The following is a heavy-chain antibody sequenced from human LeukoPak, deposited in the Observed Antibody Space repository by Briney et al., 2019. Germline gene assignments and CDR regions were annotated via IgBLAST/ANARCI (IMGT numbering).Heavy chain of an antibody. CDR3: ASGVQLWSYFDY. J-gene: IGHJ4*02. V-gene: IGHV3-30-3*01. Sequence: GGSLRLSCAASGFTFSSYAMHWVRQAPGKGLEWVAAISYDGGNKYYADSVKGRFTISRDNPKNTLYLQMNSLRAEDTAVYYCASGVQLWSYFDYWGQGTLVTVSS. D-gene: IGHD5-18*01. CDR2: ISYDGGNK. CDR1: GFTFSSYA.